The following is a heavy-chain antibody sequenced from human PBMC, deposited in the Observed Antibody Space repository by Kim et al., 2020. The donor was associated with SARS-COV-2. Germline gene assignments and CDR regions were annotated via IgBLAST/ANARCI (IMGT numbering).Heavy chain of an antibody. CDR2: ISYDGSNE. J-gene: IGHJ5*01. CDR1: GFTFSNYA. Sequence: GGSLRLSCVASGFTFSNYAIHWVRQAPGKGLEWVAAISYDGSNEAYAASVKGRFTISRDNSKTTLYLQMSSLRPDDTAVYYCARVIREYSGSSGCHVFSAWIDPWGQATLVTVSS. CDR3: ARVIREYSGSSGCHVFSAWIDP. D-gene: IGHD1-26*01. V-gene: IGHV3-30*04.